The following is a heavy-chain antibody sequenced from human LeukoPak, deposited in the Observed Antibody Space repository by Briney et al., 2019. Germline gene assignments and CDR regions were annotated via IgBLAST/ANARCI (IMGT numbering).Heavy chain of an antibody. D-gene: IGHD4-17*01. V-gene: IGHV5-51*01. J-gene: IGHJ4*02. CDR2: IYPGDSDT. CDR3: ARGNTVYEY. CDR1: GYSFTSYW. Sequence: GESLKIACKGSGYSFTSYWIDWVRQMPGKGLEWMGIIYPGDSDTRYSPSFQGQVTISADKSINTAYLQWNSLEASDTAIYYCARGNTVYEYWGQGTLVTVSS.